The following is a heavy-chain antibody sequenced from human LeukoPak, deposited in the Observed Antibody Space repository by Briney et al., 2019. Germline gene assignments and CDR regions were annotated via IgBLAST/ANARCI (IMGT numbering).Heavy chain of an antibody. CDR1: GFTFSSYS. Sequence: PGGSLRLSCAASGFTFSSYSMNWVRQAPGKGLEWVSSISSSSSYIYYADSVKGRFTISRDNAKSSLYLQMNSLRAEDTAVYYCAREYHYGDVQLYGMDVWGQGTTVTVSS. J-gene: IGHJ6*02. CDR2: ISSSSSYI. CDR3: AREYHYGDVQLYGMDV. V-gene: IGHV3-21*01. D-gene: IGHD4-17*01.